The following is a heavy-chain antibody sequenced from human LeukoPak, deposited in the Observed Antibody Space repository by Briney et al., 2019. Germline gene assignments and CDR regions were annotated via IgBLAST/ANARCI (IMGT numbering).Heavy chain of an antibody. V-gene: IGHV1-46*01. Sequence: WASLKVSCKAYGYTFTGYYMHWVRQAPGQGLEWMGIINPSGGSTSHAQKFQGRVTMTRDTSTSTVYMELSSLRSEDTAVYYCARDGGHGDGHNPLDYWGQGTLVTVSS. CDR3: ARDGGHGDGHNPLDY. CDR2: INPSGGST. J-gene: IGHJ4*02. CDR1: GYTFTGYY. D-gene: IGHD5-24*01.